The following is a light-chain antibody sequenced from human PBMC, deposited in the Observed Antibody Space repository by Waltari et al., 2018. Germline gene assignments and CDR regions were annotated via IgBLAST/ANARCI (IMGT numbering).Light chain of an antibody. Sequence: QSALTQPASVSGSPGQSITISCSGTDSDVASYYFVSWYQQHPGKAPHLIIYEVSNRPSGISNRFSASKSGNTASLTISGLQAEDEADYYCSSYTTSSAPGVFGTGTRVTVL. CDR3: SSYTTSSAPGV. CDR2: EVS. V-gene: IGLV2-14*01. CDR1: DSDVASYYF. J-gene: IGLJ1*01.